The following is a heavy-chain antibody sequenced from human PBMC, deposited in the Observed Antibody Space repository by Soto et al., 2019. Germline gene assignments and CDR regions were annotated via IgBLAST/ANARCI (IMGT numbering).Heavy chain of an antibody. CDR2: ISSSSSYI. Sequence: GGSLRLNCAASGFTFSSYSMNWVRQAPGKGLEWVSSISSSSSYIYYADSVKGRFTISRDNAKNSLYLQMNSLRAEDTAVYYCARDQSSDDSSGYWATPVRDNWFDPWGQGTLVTVSS. CDR3: ARDQSSDDSSGYWATPVRDNWFDP. J-gene: IGHJ5*02. D-gene: IGHD3-22*01. V-gene: IGHV3-21*01. CDR1: GFTFSSYS.